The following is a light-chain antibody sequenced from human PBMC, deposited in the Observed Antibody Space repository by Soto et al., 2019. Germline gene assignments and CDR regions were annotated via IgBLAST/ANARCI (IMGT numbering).Light chain of an antibody. Sequence: QSALTQPASVSGSPGQSITISCNGTSSDIGSYNLVSWYQQHPGKAPKFMIYEGSKRPSGVSNRFSGSKSGNTASLTISGLQAEDEADYYCCSYAGSSSWVFGGGTKVTVL. V-gene: IGLV2-23*01. J-gene: IGLJ3*02. CDR3: CSYAGSSSWV. CDR1: SSDIGSYNL. CDR2: EGS.